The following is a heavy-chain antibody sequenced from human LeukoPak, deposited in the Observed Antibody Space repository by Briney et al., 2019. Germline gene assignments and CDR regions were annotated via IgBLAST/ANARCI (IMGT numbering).Heavy chain of an antibody. CDR3: AREGEDLRFLEWLPRDGMDV. J-gene: IGHJ6*02. CDR1: GGSFSGYY. CDR2: INHSGST. D-gene: IGHD3-3*01. Sequence: PSETLSLTCAVYGGSFSGYYWSWIRQPPGKGLEWIGEINHSGSTNYNPSLKSRVTISVDTSKNQFSLKLSSVTAADTAVYYCAREGEDLRFLEWLPRDGMDVWGQGTTVTVSS. V-gene: IGHV4-34*01.